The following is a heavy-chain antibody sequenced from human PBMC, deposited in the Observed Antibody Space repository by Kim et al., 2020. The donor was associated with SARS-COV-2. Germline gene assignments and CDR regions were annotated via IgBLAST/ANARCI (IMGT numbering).Heavy chain of an antibody. J-gene: IGHJ4*02. CDR3: ARIGDY. V-gene: IGHV5-51*01. CDR2: YPADSDT. Sequence: YPADSDTGDSPSFQGQVTISADKSISTAYLQWSSLKASDTAMYYCARIGDYWGQGTLVTVSS. D-gene: IGHD2-15*01.